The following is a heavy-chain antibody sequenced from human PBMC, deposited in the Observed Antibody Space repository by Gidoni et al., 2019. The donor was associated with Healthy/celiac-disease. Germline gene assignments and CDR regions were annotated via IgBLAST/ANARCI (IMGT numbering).Heavy chain of an antibody. J-gene: IGHJ4*02. V-gene: IGHV1-18*01. D-gene: IGHD3-10*01. CDR1: GYTFTSYG. Sequence: QVQLVQSGAEAKKPGASVKVSCQASGYTFTSYGISWVRQAPGQGLEWMGWISAYNGNTNYAQKLQGRVTMTTDTSTSTAYMELRSLRSDDTAVYYCARVRVVRGVIITPYFDYWGQGTLVTVSS. CDR3: ARVRVVRGVIITPYFDY. CDR2: ISAYNGNT.